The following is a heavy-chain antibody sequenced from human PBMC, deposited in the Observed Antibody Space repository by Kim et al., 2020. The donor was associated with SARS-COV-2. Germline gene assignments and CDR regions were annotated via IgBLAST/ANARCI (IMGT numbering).Heavy chain of an antibody. CDR1: GGSISSSSYY. J-gene: IGHJ5*02. Sequence: SETLSLTCTVSGGSISSSSYYWGWIRQPPGKGLEWIGSIYYSGSTYYNPSLKSRVTISVDTSKNQFSLKLSSVTAADTAVYYCARHEIAAAESWFDPWGQGTLVTVSS. CDR2: IYYSGST. CDR3: ARHEIAAAESWFDP. D-gene: IGHD6-13*01. V-gene: IGHV4-39*01.